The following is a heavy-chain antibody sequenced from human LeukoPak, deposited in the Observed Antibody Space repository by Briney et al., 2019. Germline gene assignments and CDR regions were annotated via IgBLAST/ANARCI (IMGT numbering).Heavy chain of an antibody. CDR2: IYYSGST. D-gene: IGHD3-10*01. Sequence: PSETLSLTCTVSGGSISRYYWSWIRQPPGKGLEWIGYIYYSGSTNYNPSLKSRVTISVDTSKNQFSLKLSSVTAADTAVYYCAREGRGAVTAFDIWGQGTMVTVSS. CDR1: GGSISRYY. J-gene: IGHJ3*02. CDR3: AREGRGAVTAFDI. V-gene: IGHV4-59*01.